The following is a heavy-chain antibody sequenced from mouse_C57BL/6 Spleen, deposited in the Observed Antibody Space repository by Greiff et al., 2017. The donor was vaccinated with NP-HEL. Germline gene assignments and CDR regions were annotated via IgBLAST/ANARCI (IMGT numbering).Heavy chain of an antibody. CDR1: GYSITSDY. CDR2: ISYRGST. CDR3: SRWSNYYLYFDV. Sequence: VQLQQSGPGLAKPSQTLSLTCSVTGYSITSDYWNWIRTFPGNKLEYMGYISYRGSTYYTPSLKSRISLTRATHKNQYYLQLNSVTTEDTATYYCSRWSNYYLYFDVWGTGTTVTVSS. J-gene: IGHJ1*03. V-gene: IGHV3-8*01. D-gene: IGHD2-5*01.